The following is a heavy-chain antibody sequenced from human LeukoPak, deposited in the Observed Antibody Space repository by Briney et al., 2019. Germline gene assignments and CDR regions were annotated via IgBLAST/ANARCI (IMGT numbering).Heavy chain of an antibody. Sequence: PGRSLRLSCAASGFTFDDYAMHWVRQAPGKGLEWVSGISRSSGSIGYADSVKGRFTISRDNAKNSLYLQMNSLRAEDMALYYCVSLGWRFDIWGQGTMVTVSS. J-gene: IGHJ3*02. V-gene: IGHV3-9*03. CDR1: GFTFDDYA. CDR2: ISRSSGSI. CDR3: VSLGWRFDI. D-gene: IGHD7-27*01.